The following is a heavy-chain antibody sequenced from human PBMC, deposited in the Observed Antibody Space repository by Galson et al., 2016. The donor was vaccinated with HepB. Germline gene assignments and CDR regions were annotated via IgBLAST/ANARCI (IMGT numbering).Heavy chain of an antibody. CDR3: ARDGSGLVGYCSSSSCAFDP. CDR2: LNPNSGKT. Sequence: SCKASGYTFTGYDINWVRQASGQGLEWMGYLNPNSGKTAFAQKFQGRVILTLDTSIDTAYMESSSLTSEDTAVYYCARDGSGLVGYCSSSSCAFDPWGQGTLVTVSS. CDR1: GYTFTGYD. J-gene: IGHJ5*02. D-gene: IGHD2-2*01. V-gene: IGHV1-8*01.